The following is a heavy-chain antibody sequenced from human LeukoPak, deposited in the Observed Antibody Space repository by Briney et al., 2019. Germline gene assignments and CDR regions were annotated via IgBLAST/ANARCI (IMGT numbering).Heavy chain of an antibody. D-gene: IGHD2-2*01. CDR2: IYTRGST. Sequence: PSETLSLTCTVSRGSISSYYWSWIRQPAGKGLEWIGRIYTRGSTNYNPFLKSRVTMSVGTSKNQFSLKLSSVTAADTAVYYCAREVVVERIIDYWGQGTLVTVSS. J-gene: IGHJ4*02. CDR1: RGSISSYY. CDR3: AREVVVERIIDY. V-gene: IGHV4-4*07.